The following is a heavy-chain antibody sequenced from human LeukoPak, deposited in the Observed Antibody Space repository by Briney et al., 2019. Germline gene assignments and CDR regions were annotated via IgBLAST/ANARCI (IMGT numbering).Heavy chain of an antibody. CDR3: AKASSSWYSGYFDY. V-gene: IGHV3-7*03. J-gene: IGHJ4*02. CDR2: IKQDGSEK. D-gene: IGHD6-13*01. CDR1: GFTFSSYW. Sequence: PGGSLRLSCAASGFTFSSYWMSWVRQAPGKGLEWVANIKQDGSEKYYVDSVKGRFTISRDNAKNTLYLQMNSLRAEDTAVYYCAKASSSWYSGYFDYWGQGTLVTVSS.